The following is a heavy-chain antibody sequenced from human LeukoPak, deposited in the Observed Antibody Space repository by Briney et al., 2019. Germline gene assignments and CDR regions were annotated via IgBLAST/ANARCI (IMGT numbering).Heavy chain of an antibody. CDR1: GFTFSSFG. CDR2: INTAATT. D-gene: IGHD3-3*01. CDR3: ARGRSYGMDV. V-gene: IGHV3-48*04. Sequence: GGSLRLSCAAAGFTFSSFGMHWVRQAPGKGLEWVSAINTAATTYNADSVKGRITISRDNAKNSLYLQMNSLRAEDTAVYYCARGRSYGMDVWGKGTTVTVPS. J-gene: IGHJ6*04.